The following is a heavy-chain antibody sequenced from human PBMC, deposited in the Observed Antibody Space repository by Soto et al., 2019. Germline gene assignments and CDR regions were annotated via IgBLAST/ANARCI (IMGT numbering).Heavy chain of an antibody. CDR3: ARAVQIYESSGYYYNWFDP. D-gene: IGHD3-22*01. CDR2: IYYSGST. J-gene: IGHJ5*02. V-gene: IGHV4-59*01. CDR1: GGSISSYY. Sequence: SETLSLTCTVSGGSISSYYWSWIRQPPGKGLEWIGYIYYSGSTNYNPSLKSRVTISVDTSKNQFSLKLSSVTAADTAVYYCARAVQIYESSGYYYNWFDPWGQGTLVTVSS.